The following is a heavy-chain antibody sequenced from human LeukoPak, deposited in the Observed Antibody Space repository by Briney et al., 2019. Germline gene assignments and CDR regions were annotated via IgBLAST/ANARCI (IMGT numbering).Heavy chain of an antibody. CDR3: AREFTMVRGVIIKRDLGY. Sequence: GGSLRLSCAASGFTFSSYAMHWVRQAPGKGLEWVAVISYDGSNKYYADSVKGRFTISRDNSKNTLYLQMNSLRAEDTAVYYCAREFTMVRGVIIKRDLGYWGQGTLVTVSS. V-gene: IGHV3-30-3*01. J-gene: IGHJ4*02. CDR1: GFTFSSYA. D-gene: IGHD3-10*01. CDR2: ISYDGSNK.